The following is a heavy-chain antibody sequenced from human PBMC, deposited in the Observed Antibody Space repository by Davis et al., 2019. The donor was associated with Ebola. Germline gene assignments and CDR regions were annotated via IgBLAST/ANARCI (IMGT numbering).Heavy chain of an antibody. D-gene: IGHD3-10*01. CDR3: ARPVVGYGSGSYYPYYFDY. J-gene: IGHJ4*02. V-gene: IGHV5-51*01. CDR1: GYSFTSYW. CDR2: IYPGDSDT. Sequence: GESLKISCKGSGYSFTSYWISWARQMPGKGLEWMGIIYPGDSDTRYSPSFQGQVTISADKSISTAYLQWSSLKAPDTAMYYCARPVVGYGSGSYYPYYFDYWGQGTLVTVSS.